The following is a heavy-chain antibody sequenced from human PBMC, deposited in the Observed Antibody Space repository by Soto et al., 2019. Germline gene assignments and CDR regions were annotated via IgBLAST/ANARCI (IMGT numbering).Heavy chain of an antibody. J-gene: IGHJ4*02. CDR1: GGSVSSPDFY. Sequence: QVQLQESGPGLLKPSETLSLTCTVSGGSVSSPDFYWSWIRQPPGKGLEWIGSVYFSGSTNYNHSLQSRVTISVDTSKNQFSLRLTSVTAADTALYYCARVASAVHFDYWGQGTLITVSS. V-gene: IGHV4-61*08. CDR3: ARVASAVHFDY. D-gene: IGHD6-19*01. CDR2: VYFSGST.